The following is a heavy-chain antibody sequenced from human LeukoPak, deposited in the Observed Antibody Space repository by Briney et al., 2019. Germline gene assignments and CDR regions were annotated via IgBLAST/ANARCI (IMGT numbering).Heavy chain of an antibody. Sequence: ASVKVSCKASGYTFTNYGISWVRQAPGQGLEWMGWINPNSGGTNYAQKFQGRVTMTRDTSISTAYMELSRLRSDDTAVYYCARSVKRIAVAGTTFDYWGQGTLVTVSS. D-gene: IGHD6-19*01. V-gene: IGHV1-2*02. J-gene: IGHJ4*02. CDR2: INPNSGGT. CDR3: ARSVKRIAVAGTTFDY. CDR1: GYTFTNYG.